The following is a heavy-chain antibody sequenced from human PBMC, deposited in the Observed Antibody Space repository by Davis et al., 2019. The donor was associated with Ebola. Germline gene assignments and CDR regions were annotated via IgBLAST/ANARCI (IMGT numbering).Heavy chain of an antibody. CDR2: IIPILGIA. CDR3: ASSLRWPPSPFDAFDI. V-gene: IGHV1-69*04. D-gene: IGHD4-23*01. CDR1: GYTFTSYA. J-gene: IGHJ3*02. Sequence: AASVKVSCKASGYTFTSYAISWVRQAPGQGLEWMGRIIPILGIANYAQKFQGRVTITADKSTSTAYMELSSLRSEDTAVYYCASSLRWPPSPFDAFDIWGQGTMVTVSS.